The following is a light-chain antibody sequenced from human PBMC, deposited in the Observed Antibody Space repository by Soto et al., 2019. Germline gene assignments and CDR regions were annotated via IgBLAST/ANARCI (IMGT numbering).Light chain of an antibody. CDR3: QQTYRTPLT. CDR2: AAS. J-gene: IGKJ4*01. CDR1: QSISVY. Sequence: DIQMTQSPSSLSASVGDRVTITCRASQSISVYLNWYQQKPGKAPNLLIFAASTLQSGVPSRFSGSGSGTEFTLTISNLQPEDFATYYCQQTYRTPLTFVGGTNVEIK. V-gene: IGKV1-39*01.